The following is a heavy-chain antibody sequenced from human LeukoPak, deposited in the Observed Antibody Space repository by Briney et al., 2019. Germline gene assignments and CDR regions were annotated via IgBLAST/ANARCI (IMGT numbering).Heavy chain of an antibody. Sequence: GASVKVSCKASGYTFTGYYMHWVRQAPGQGLEWMGGIIPIFGTANYTQKFQGRVTITADESTSTAYMELSSLRSEDTAVYYCARSDGYNSYLRYWGQGTLVTVSS. CDR3: ARSDGYNSYLRY. D-gene: IGHD5-24*01. J-gene: IGHJ4*02. V-gene: IGHV1-69*13. CDR2: IIPIFGTA. CDR1: GYTFTGYY.